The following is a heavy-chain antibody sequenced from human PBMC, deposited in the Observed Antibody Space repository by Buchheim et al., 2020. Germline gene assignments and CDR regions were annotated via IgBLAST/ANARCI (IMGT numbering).Heavy chain of an antibody. D-gene: IGHD6-6*01. J-gene: IGHJ4*02. CDR2: ISSSGGSP. CDR3: VRCGGSSSYYFFND. CDR1: GFTFSGYP. V-gene: IGHV3-23*01. Sequence: EVQLLESGGGLVQPGGSLRLSCATSGFTFSGYPMSWVRQAPGKGLQWVSAISSSGGSPYYADSVKGRFTISRDNSKNTVYLQMNSLRGEDTAFYYCVRCGGSSSYYFFNDWGQGTL.